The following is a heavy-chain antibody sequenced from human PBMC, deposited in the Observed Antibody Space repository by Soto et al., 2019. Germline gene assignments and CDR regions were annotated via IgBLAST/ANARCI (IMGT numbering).Heavy chain of an antibody. CDR2: INSDGSST. CDR3: ASGGSGYYNC. J-gene: IGHJ4*02. D-gene: IGHD3-22*01. CDR1: GFTFGPYW. V-gene: IGHV3-74*01. Sequence: EVQLVESGGGLVQPGGSLRLSCAASGFTFGPYWMHWVRQVPGKGLVWLSRINSDGSSTNYADSVKGRFTISRDNAKSTLSLQMHSLRAEDTAVYYCASGGSGYYNCWGQGTLVTVSS.